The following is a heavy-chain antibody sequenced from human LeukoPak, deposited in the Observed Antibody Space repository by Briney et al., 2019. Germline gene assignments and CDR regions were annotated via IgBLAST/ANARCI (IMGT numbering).Heavy chain of an antibody. Sequence: GGSLRLSCAASGFTFSSYWMSWVRQAPGKGLEWVANIKQDGSEKYYVGSVKGRFTISRDNAKNSLYLQMNSLRVEDTSVYYCARPRGYCSGGSCFPPDYWGQGTLVTVSS. V-gene: IGHV3-7*01. D-gene: IGHD2-15*01. J-gene: IGHJ4*02. CDR3: ARPRGYCSGGSCFPPDY. CDR2: IKQDGSEK. CDR1: GFTFSSYW.